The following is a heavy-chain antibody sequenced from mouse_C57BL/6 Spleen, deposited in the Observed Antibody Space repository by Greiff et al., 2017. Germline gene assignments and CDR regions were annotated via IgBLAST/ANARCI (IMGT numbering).Heavy chain of an antibody. CDR2: IWGDGST. V-gene: IGHV2-3*01. Sequence: VKVVESGPGLVAPSQSLSITCTVSGFSLTSYGVSWVRQPPGKGLEWLGVIWGDGSTNYHSALISRLSISKDNSKSQVFLKLNSLQTDDTATYYCANQTTVVPFYYYAMDYWGQGTSVTVSS. J-gene: IGHJ4*01. CDR3: ANQTTVVPFYYYAMDY. CDR1: GFSLTSYG. D-gene: IGHD1-1*01.